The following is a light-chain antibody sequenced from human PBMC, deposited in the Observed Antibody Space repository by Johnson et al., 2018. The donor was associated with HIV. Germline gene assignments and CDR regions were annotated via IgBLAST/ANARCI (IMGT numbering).Light chain of an antibody. CDR1: SSNIGNNF. V-gene: IGLV1-51*02. Sequence: QPVLTQPPSVSAAPGQKVTISCSGSSSNIGNNFVSWYQQLPVTAPKLLIYEDNKRPSGIPDRFSGSKSGTSATLGITGLQTGDEAESYCGTWNLSLYIEYVFGTGTKVTVL. CDR3: GTWNLSLYIEYV. J-gene: IGLJ1*01. CDR2: EDN.